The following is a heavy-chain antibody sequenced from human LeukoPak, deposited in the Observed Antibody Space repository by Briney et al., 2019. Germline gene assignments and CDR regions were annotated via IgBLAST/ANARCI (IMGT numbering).Heavy chain of an antibody. J-gene: IGHJ4*02. V-gene: IGHV3-15*01. CDR2: IKSKTDGVTT. CDR1: GFTFSNAW. CDR3: TPDTFPPPPPDY. Sequence: GGSLILSCAASGFTFSNAWMSWVRPAPGKGLEWVGRIKSKTDGVTTDYAAPVKGRFTISRDDSKNTLYLQKNSLKTEDKAVYYFTPDTFPPPPPDYWGQGTLVTVSS.